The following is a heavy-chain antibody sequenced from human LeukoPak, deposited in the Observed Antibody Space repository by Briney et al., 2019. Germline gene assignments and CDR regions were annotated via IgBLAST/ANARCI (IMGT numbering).Heavy chain of an antibody. CDR2: IIHIFGTA. CDR3: ARTDCGGDCYSSRGWFDP. V-gene: IGHV1-69*05. J-gene: IGHJ5*02. D-gene: IGHD2-21*02. Sequence: SVKVSCQASGYTFTRYYMHWLRQAPAQGLDWMGGIIHIFGTANYAQKFQGTVTITTDKSTSTVYMDLSSLRSEDTAVYYCARTDCGGDCYSSRGWFDPRGQGTLVTVSA. CDR1: GYTFTRYY.